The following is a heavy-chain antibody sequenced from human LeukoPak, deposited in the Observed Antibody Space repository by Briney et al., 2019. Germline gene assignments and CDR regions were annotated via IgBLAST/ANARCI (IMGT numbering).Heavy chain of an antibody. CDR2: INPNSGGT. J-gene: IGHJ4*02. CDR3: ARDSSRLRSTSPFY. Sequence: GASVKVSCKASGYTFTGYYMHWVRQAPGQGLEWMGWINPNSGGTNYAQKFQGRVTMTRDTSISTVYMELSRLRSNDTAVYYCARDSSRLRSTSPFYWGQGTLVTVSS. CDR1: GYTFTGYY. D-gene: IGHD2-2*01. V-gene: IGHV1-2*02.